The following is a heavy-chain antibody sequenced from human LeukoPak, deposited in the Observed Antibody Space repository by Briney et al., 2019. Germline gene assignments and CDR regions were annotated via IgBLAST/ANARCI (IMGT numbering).Heavy chain of an antibody. CDR3: TRQGELPYYYYGLDV. Sequence: GGSLKLSCAASGFTFSGSAVNWVRQASGKGLEWVGRIRSKANSYATAYAASVKGRFTISRDDSQTTAYLQLNSLKTEDTAVYYCTRQGELPYYYYGLDVWGQGTTVTVSS. V-gene: IGHV3-73*01. CDR2: IRSKANSYAT. CDR1: GFTFSGSA. J-gene: IGHJ6*02. D-gene: IGHD1-26*01.